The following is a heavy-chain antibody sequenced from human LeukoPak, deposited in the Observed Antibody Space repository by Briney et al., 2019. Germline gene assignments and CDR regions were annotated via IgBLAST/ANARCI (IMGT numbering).Heavy chain of an antibody. D-gene: IGHD2-2*01. CDR2: IKQDGSEK. Sequence: GGSLRLSCAASGFTFSSYWMSWVRQAPGTGLEWVANIKQDGSEKYYVDSVNGRFTISRDNAKNSLYLQMNSLRAENTAVYYCAREHAIATDYWGQGTLVTVSS. CDR3: AREHAIATDY. J-gene: IGHJ4*02. V-gene: IGHV3-7*03. CDR1: GFTFSSYW.